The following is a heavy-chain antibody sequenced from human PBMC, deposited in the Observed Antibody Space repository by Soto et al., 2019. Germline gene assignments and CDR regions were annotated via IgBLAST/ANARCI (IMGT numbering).Heavy chain of an antibody. CDR1: GNSISSGSY. V-gene: IGHV4-38-2*02. Sequence: SETLSLTCTVPGNSISSGSYWGWIRQPPGKGPEWIASIYHGGTTFYNPSLKSRVTVSVDTSTNQFSLKLRSMTAADTAVYYCARAHVMVMAGSAFDYWGHGTLVTVSS. CDR2: IYHGGTT. D-gene: IGHD6-19*01. CDR3: ARAHVMVMAGSAFDY. J-gene: IGHJ4*01.